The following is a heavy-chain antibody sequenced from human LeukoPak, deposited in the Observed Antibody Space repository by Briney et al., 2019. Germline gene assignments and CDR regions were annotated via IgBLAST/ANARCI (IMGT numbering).Heavy chain of an antibody. J-gene: IGHJ4*02. V-gene: IGHV1-2*02. D-gene: IGHD3-3*01. CDR3: ARSILEWLLPDY. CDR1: GYTFTGYY. CDR2: INPNSGGT. Sequence: ASVKVSCKASGYTFTGYYMHWVRQAPGQGLEWMGWINPNSGGTNYAQKFQGRVTMTRDTSTSTAYMELSRLRSDDTAVYYCARSILEWLLPDYWGQGTLVTVSS.